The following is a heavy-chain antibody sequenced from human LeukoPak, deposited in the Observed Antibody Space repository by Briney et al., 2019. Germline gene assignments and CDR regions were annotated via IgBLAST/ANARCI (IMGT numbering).Heavy chain of an antibody. CDR1: GFTFSDYY. J-gene: IGHJ4*02. V-gene: IGHV3-11*01. CDR3: AKDKASIVVETYYFDY. CDR2: ISSSGSAI. Sequence: PGGSLRLSCAASGFTFSDYYMSWIRQAPGKGLEWVSYISSSGSAIYYADSVKGRFTISRDNAKNSLYLQMNSLRAEDTALYYCAKDKASIVVETYYFDYWGQGTLVTVSS. D-gene: IGHD3-22*01.